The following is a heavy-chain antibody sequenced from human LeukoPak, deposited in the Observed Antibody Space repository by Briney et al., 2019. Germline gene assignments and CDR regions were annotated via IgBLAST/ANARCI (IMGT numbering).Heavy chain of an antibody. D-gene: IGHD3-10*01. CDR2: IKSKTDGGTT. Sequence: GGSLRLSCAASGFTFSNDWMSWVRQAPGKGLEWVGRIKSKTDGGTTDYAARVKGRFTISRDDSKITLYLQMNSLKTEDTAVYYSTTDPGGHYYGSGSYYWGQGTLVTVSS. J-gene: IGHJ4*02. V-gene: IGHV3-15*01. CDR3: TTDPGGHYYGSGSYY. CDR1: GFTFSNDW.